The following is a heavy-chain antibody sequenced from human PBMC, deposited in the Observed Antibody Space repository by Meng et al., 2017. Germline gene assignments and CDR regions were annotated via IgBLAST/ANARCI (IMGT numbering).Heavy chain of an antibody. CDR1: GYSISSGYY. CDR2: IYHSGST. V-gene: IGHV4-38-2*02. CDR3: AREQYYYDSSGYYYRYYFDY. Sequence: GSLRLSCTVSGYSISSGYYWGWIRQPPGKGLEWIGSIYHSGSTYYNPSLKSRVTISVDTSKNQFSLKLSSVTAADTAVYYCAREQYYYDSSGYYYRYYFDYWGQGTLVTVSS. J-gene: IGHJ4*02. D-gene: IGHD3-22*01.